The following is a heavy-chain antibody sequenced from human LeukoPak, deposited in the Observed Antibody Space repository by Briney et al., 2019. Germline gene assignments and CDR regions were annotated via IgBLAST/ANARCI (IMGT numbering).Heavy chain of an antibody. CDR1: GFTFSSYR. CDR2: ISSSSSYI. D-gene: IGHD3-10*01. J-gene: IGHJ4*02. Sequence: GGSLRLSCAASGFTFSSYRMNWVRQAPGKGLEWVSSISSSSSYIYYADSVKGRFTISRDNAKNSLYLQMNSLRAEDTALYYCARGPYMVRGVISPYFDYWGQGTLVTVSS. V-gene: IGHV3-21*01. CDR3: ARGPYMVRGVISPYFDY.